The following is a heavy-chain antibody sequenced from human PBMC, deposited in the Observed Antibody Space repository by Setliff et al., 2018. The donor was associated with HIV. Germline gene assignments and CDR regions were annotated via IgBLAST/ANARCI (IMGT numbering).Heavy chain of an antibody. V-gene: IGHV1-8*02. J-gene: IGHJ6*03. Sequence: ASVKVSCKASGYTFTSYDINWVRQATGQGLEWMAWMNPNSGRTHYAQKFQGRVTMTTDTSTSTANMELRSLRSDDTAVYYCAMRPPADYYYRDVWGKGTTVTVSS. CDR2: MNPNSGRT. CDR3: AMRPPADYYYRDV. CDR1: GYTFTSYD.